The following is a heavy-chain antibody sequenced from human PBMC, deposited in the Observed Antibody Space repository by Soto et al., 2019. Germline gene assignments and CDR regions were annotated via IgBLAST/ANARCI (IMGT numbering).Heavy chain of an antibody. CDR1: GFTFSSYA. D-gene: IGHD6-13*01. J-gene: IGHJ4*02. CDR3: AVRGANSWSRIDY. V-gene: IGHV3-23*01. CDR2: ISGSGGTT. Sequence: EVQLLESGGGLVQPGGSLRLSCAASGFTFSSYAMTWVRQAPGKGLEWVSAISGSGGTTYYADCVKGRFSISRDNFKNTLSLQMNSLRAEDTGVYYGAVRGANSWSRIDYWGQGTLVTVSS.